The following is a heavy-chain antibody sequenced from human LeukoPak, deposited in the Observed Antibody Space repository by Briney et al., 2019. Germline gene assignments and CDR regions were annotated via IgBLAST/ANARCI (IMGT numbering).Heavy chain of an antibody. D-gene: IGHD3-22*01. CDR2: INPNSGGT. J-gene: IGHJ4*02. CDR1: GYTFTGYY. V-gene: IGHV1-2*02. CDR3: ARQTAMVTNYYDSSGLDY. Sequence: GASVKVSCKASGYTFTGYYMHWVRQAPGQGPEWMGWINPNSGGTNYAQKFQGRVTMTRDTSISTAYMELSRLRSDDTAVYYCARQTAMVTNYYDSSGLDYWGQGTLVTVSS.